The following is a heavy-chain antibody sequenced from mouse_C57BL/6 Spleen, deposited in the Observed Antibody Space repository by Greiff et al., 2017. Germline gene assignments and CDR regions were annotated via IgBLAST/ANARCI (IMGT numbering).Heavy chain of an antibody. CDR2: ILPGSGST. D-gene: IGHD2-2*01. J-gene: IGHJ4*01. Sequence: QVQLQQSGAELMKPGASVKLSCKATGYTFTGYWIEWVKQRPGHGLEWIGEILPGSGSTNYNEKFKGKATFTADTSSNTAYMQLSSLTTEDSAIYYCARSHMVTTKGPYAMDYWGQGTSVTVSS. V-gene: IGHV1-9*01. CDR1: GYTFTGYW. CDR3: ARSHMVTTKGPYAMDY.